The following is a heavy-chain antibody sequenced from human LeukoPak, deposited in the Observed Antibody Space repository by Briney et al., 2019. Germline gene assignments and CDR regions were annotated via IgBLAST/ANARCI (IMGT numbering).Heavy chain of an antibody. D-gene: IGHD3-22*01. CDR2: IIPIFATA. Sequence: GASVNVSFKASVGTFIIYAISWVRQAPGQGLEWMGGIIPIFATANYAQKFQGRVTITTDESTSTAYMELSSLRSEDTAVYYCAIRSYYNSSGYYAPWSQGTLVTVSS. CDR1: VGTFIIYA. J-gene: IGHJ5*02. V-gene: IGHV1-69*05. CDR3: AIRSYYNSSGYYAP.